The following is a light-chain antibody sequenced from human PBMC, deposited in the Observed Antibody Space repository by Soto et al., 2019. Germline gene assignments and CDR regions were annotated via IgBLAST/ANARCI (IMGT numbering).Light chain of an antibody. V-gene: IGLV2-8*01. Sequence: QSAPTQAPAASGSPGRSVTISCTGTRSDIGGSNFISWYQQHPGEAPKLLIFEINKRPSGVPGRFSGSKSGNTASLTVSGLQAEDEADYYCGSYAGNTNFVFGTGTKVTVL. CDR1: RSDIGGSNF. CDR3: GSYAGNTNFV. J-gene: IGLJ1*01. CDR2: EIN.